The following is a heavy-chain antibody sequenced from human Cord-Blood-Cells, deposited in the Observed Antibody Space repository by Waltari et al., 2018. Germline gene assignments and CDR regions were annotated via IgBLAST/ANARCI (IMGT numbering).Heavy chain of an antibody. Sequence: QVQLQESGPGLVKPSETLSLTCTVSGYSISSGYYWGWIRQPPGKGLEWIGSIYHSGSTYYNPSLKSRVTMSVDTSKNQFSLKLSSVTAADTAVYYCAESITIFGVGGYYFDYWGQGTLVTVSS. CDR3: AESITIFGVGGYYFDY. CDR1: GYSISSGYY. J-gene: IGHJ4*02. V-gene: IGHV4-38-2*02. CDR2: IYHSGST. D-gene: IGHD3-3*01.